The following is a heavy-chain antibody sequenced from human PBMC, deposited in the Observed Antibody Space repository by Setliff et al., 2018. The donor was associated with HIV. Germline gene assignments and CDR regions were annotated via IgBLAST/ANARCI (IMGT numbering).Heavy chain of an antibody. CDR1: GGSISNYY. V-gene: IGHV4-59*01. D-gene: IGHD7-27*01. J-gene: IGHJ6*03. CDR2: IYFTGNT. Sequence: KASETLSLTCTVSGGSISNYYWSWIRQPPGKGLEWIGYIYFTGNTNYNPSLKSRVTISLDTSKNQFSLKLSSVTAADTAVYFCARGIDWGHFYYYYMDVWGKGTTGTVS. CDR3: ARGIDWGHFYYYYMDV.